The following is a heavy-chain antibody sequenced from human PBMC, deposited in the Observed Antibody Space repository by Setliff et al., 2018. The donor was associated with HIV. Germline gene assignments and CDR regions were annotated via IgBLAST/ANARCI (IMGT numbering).Heavy chain of an antibody. Sequence: SETLSLTCSVSGGSISNFYWSWIRQPPGKGLEWIGSIYFTGSSDNSPSLKSRVTLSVDTSKHQFSLKLSSVTAADTAVYYCARVQMAYAAFDVWGQGTMVTVSS. CDR3: ARVQMAYAAFDV. D-gene: IGHD4-17*01. CDR2: IYFTGSS. CDR1: GGSISNFY. J-gene: IGHJ3*01. V-gene: IGHV4-59*13.